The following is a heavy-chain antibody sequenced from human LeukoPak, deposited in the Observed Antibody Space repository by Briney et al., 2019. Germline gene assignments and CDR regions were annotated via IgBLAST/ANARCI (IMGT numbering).Heavy chain of an antibody. CDR3: ARGYSSGWSAFDY. J-gene: IGHJ4*02. CDR2: ISSTSSHI. Sequence: GGSLRLSCAASGFTFSSYYMNWVRQAPGRGLEWVSSISSTSSHIYYADSVKGRFTISRDNADNSLYLQMNSLRAEDTAVYYCARGYSSGWSAFDYWGQGTLVTVSS. CDR1: GFTFSSYY. D-gene: IGHD6-19*01. V-gene: IGHV3-21*01.